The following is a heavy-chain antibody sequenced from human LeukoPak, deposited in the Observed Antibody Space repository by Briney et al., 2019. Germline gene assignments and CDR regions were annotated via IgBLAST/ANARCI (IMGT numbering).Heavy chain of an antibody. J-gene: IGHJ5*02. Sequence: SETLSLTCTVSGGSVSSGSYYWSWIRQPPGKGLEWIGYIYYSGSTNYNPSLKSRVTISVDTSKNQFSLKLSSVTAADTAVYYCARGRYCVGDCYSKWFDPWGQGTLVTVSS. D-gene: IGHD2-21*02. CDR3: ARGRYCVGDCYSKWFDP. CDR1: GGSVSSGSYY. CDR2: IYYSGST. V-gene: IGHV4-61*01.